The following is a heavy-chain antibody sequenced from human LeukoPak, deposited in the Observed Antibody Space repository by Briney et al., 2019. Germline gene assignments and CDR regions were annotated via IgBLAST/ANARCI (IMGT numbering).Heavy chain of an antibody. CDR2: IITIFGTA. V-gene: IGHV1-69*05. CDR1: GGTFSSYA. D-gene: IGHD3-3*01. CDR3: ARSITIVGVVISENYYYYMDV. J-gene: IGHJ6*03. Sequence: SVKVSCKAYGGTFSSYAISWVRQAPGQGLEWMGGIITIFGTANYAQKFQGRVTITTDESTSTAYMELGSLRSEDTAVYYCARSITIVGVVISENYYYYMDVWGKGTTVTVSS.